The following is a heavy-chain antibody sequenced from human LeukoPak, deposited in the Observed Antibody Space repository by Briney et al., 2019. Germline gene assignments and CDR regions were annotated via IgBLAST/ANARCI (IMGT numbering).Heavy chain of an antibody. CDR2: ISTGSTTI. D-gene: IGHD1-26*01. J-gene: IGHJ4*02. CDR3: AREVGAIDH. Sequence: PGGSLRLSCAASGFTFSSYGMNWVRQAPGKGLEWVSYISTGSTTIYYADSVKGRFTISRDNAKYSLYLQMNSLRAEDTAVYYCAREVGAIDHWGQGTLVTVSS. V-gene: IGHV3-48*04. CDR1: GFTFSSYG.